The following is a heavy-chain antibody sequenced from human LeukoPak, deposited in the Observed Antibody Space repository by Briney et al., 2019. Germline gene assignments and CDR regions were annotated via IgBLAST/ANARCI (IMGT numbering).Heavy chain of an antibody. CDR1: GFTFSSYD. CDR2: ISSSGGTI. J-gene: IGHJ4*02. CDR3: AKPYNPGSGSYDY. D-gene: IGHD3-10*01. Sequence: GGSLRLSCAASGFTFSSYDMSWVRQAPGKGLEGVSVISSSGGTIYYADSVRGRFTISRDNSKNTLYLQMNSLRAEDTAVYYCAKPYNPGSGSYDYWGQGTLVTVSS. V-gene: IGHV3-23*01.